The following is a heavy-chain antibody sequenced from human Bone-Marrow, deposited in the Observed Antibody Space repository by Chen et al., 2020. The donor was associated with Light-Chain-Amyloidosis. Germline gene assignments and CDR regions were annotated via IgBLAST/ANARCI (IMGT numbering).Heavy chain of an antibody. V-gene: IGHV3-23*04. Sequence: EVQLVESGGGLLQRGGSLRLSCAASGFAFSSYAMSRVRQAPGKGLEWVSTISGSGGSRYYGDSVKGRLTISRDNSKNALFLQMNSLRAEDTAVYYCAKDISYDDILPGYPADAFDIWGQGTMVTVSS. CDR1: GFAFSSYA. CDR2: ISGSGGSR. D-gene: IGHD3-9*01. J-gene: IGHJ3*02. CDR3: AKDISYDDILPGYPADAFDI.